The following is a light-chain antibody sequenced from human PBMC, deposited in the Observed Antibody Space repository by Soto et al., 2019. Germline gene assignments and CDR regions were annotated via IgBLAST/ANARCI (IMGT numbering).Light chain of an antibody. CDR1: QSITNR. Sequence: IWMTQSPSTLSASAGDRVAITCRASQSITNRLAWYQLKPGKAPKVLIYDALNLESGVPSRFSGSGYGTEYTLTIRSLQPDDFATYCCQHYGGMWTFGQGTKVDTK. CDR3: QHYGGMWT. J-gene: IGKJ1*01. CDR2: DAL. V-gene: IGKV1-5*01.